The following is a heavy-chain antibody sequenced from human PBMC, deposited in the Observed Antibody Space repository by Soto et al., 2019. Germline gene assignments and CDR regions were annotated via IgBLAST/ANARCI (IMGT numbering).Heavy chain of an antibody. D-gene: IGHD2-21*01. CDR3: ARDWGACTPGEWYSHGFDL. CDR2: SWHDGRHL. Sequence: QEQLVESGGGTVQPGGSLRLSCAVSGFTLDTYGMHWVRQAAGQGLEWVAVSWHDGRHLDYADSVRGRFTVFRDVSKNALFLEMLGLRGDDSAVYFCARDWGACTPGEWYSHGFDLWGQGTLVTVSS. V-gene: IGHV3-33*01. CDR1: GFTLDTYG. J-gene: IGHJ3*01.